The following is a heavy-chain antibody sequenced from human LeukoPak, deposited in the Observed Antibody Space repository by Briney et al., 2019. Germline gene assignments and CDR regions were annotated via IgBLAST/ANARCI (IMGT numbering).Heavy chain of an antibody. Sequence: GASVKVSCKASGYTFTGYYMHWVRQAPGQGLEWMGWINPNSGGTNYAQKFQGRVTMTRDTFISTAYMELSRLRSDDTAVYYCARDYYFGSGSNYYYYYGMDVWGQGTTVTVSS. CDR3: ARDYYFGSGSNYYYYYGMDV. D-gene: IGHD3-10*01. J-gene: IGHJ6*02. CDR1: GYTFTGYY. V-gene: IGHV1-2*02. CDR2: INPNSGGT.